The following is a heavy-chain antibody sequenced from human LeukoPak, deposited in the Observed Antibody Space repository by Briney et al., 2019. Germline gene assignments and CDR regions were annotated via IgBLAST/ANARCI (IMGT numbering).Heavy chain of an antibody. CDR3: ARDDVVGSNQD. CDR2: IYTSGST. V-gene: IGHV4-61*02. CDR1: GGSISSGGYY. J-gene: IGHJ4*02. Sequence: SETLSLTCTVSGGSISSGGYYWSWIRQPPGKGLEWIGRIYTSGSTNYNSSLKSRVTMSLDTSKNHCSLKLSSVTAADTAVYYCARDDVVGSNQDWGQGTLVTVSS. D-gene: IGHD2-15*01.